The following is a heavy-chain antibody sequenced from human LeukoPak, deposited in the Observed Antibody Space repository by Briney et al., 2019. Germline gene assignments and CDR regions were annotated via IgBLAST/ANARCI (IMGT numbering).Heavy chain of an antibody. CDR1: GGYINSSSYY. V-gene: IGHV4-39*01. D-gene: IGHD5-24*01. Sequence: PSETLSLTCTVSGGYINSSSYYWGWIRQPPGKGLEWIGSIFYSGNTYDNPSLKSRVTISVDTSKNQFSLKLNSVTAADTAVYYCARHRSKWLQSSFDYWGQGTLVTVSS. CDR3: ARHRSKWLQSSFDY. J-gene: IGHJ4*02. CDR2: IFYSGNT.